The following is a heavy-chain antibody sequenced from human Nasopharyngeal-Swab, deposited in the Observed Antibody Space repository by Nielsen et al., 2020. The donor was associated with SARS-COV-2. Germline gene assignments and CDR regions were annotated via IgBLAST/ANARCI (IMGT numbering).Heavy chain of an antibody. CDR3: ARGLYYYDSSGYLGAFDI. Sequence: SETLSLTCTVSGGSISSGDYYWSWIRQPPGKGLEWIGYIYYSGSTYYNPSLKSQVTISVDTSKNQFSLKLSSVTAADTAVYYCARGLYYYDSSGYLGAFDIWGQGTMVTVSS. J-gene: IGHJ3*02. CDR2: IYYSGST. D-gene: IGHD3-22*01. CDR1: GGSISSGDYY. V-gene: IGHV4-30-4*01.